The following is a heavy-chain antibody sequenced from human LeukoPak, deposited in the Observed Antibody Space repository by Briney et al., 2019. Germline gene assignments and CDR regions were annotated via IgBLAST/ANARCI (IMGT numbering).Heavy chain of an antibody. V-gene: IGHV3-30*04. D-gene: IGHD1-1*01. CDR3: AYYHVNEEPPTF. CDR2: ISYDGSNK. CDR1: GFTFSTYA. J-gene: IGHJ4*02. Sequence: GGSLRLSCAASGFTFSTYAMHWVRQAPGKGLEWVAVISYDGSNKYYADPVKGRFTVSRDNSKNMLYLQMNSLRAEDTAVYYCAYYHVNEEPPTFWGQGTLVTVSS.